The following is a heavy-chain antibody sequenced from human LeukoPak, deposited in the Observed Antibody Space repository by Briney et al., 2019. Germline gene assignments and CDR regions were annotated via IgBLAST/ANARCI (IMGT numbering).Heavy chain of an antibody. V-gene: IGHV5-51*01. CDR3: GRHQHGGSYGAFDI. CDR1: GSTFTAYW. D-gene: IGHD1-26*01. Sequence: PGASLLISCQCSGSTFTAYWIGWVRQLPGKGLEGVGIIHPGDSDTRYSPSLQGQVTISADKSITTAYLQWSSLKASDTAMYYCGRHQHGGSYGAFDIWGQGTMVTVSS. J-gene: IGHJ3*02. CDR2: IHPGDSDT.